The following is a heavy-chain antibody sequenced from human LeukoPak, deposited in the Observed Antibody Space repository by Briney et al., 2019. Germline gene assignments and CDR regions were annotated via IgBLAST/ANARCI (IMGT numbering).Heavy chain of an antibody. J-gene: IGHJ4*02. V-gene: IGHV3-13*01. CDR2: IGTAGDT. CDR3: ARVAKERVGGVYYFDY. CDR1: GFTFSDYD. Sequence: GGSLRLSCAASGFTFSDYDMHWVRQATGKGLEWVSAIGTAGDTYYTGSVKGRFTISRENDKNSLYLQMNSLRAGDTAVYYCARVAKERVGGVYYFDYWGQGTLVTVSS. D-gene: IGHD1-1*01.